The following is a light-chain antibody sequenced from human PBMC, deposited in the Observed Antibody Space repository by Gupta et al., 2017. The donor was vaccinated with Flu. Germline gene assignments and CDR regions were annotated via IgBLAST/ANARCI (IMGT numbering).Light chain of an antibody. J-gene: IGLJ3*02. V-gene: IGLV2-14*02. CDR2: EIS. Sequence: SIAISCTGTNNDIGAYKFVCWYQQHAGKHPKLIIYEISGRPSGVSDRFSGSKSGNTASLTISGLQADDEALYYCASFTSSSTLLFGGGTKLTVL. CDR1: NNDIGAYKF. CDR3: ASFTSSSTLL.